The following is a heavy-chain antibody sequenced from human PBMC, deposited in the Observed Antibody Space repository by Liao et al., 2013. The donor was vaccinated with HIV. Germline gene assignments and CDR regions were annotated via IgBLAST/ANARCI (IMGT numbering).Heavy chain of an antibody. CDR3: ARDLIRGGYYYNMDV. J-gene: IGHJ6*03. CDR1: GGSLNSGGTS. D-gene: IGHD3-16*01. V-gene: IGHV4-30-2*01. Sequence: QLQLQESGSRLVKPSQTLSLTCTVSGGSLNSGGTSWSWIRQPPGKGLELIGYIYHSGTTYQNPSLKGRVTISVDTSNYQFSLKLSSVTAADTAVYYCARDLIRGGYYYNMDVWGKGTTVTVSS. CDR2: IYHSGTT.